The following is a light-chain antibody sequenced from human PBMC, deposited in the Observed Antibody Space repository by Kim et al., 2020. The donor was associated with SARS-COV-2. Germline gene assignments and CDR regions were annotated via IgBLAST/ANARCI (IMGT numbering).Light chain of an antibody. CDR3: QQRGN. Sequence: VVRQSPATLSLSPGQRATPSCRASQSVATYLAWYQQRPGQAPRLLIYDASKRATGIPARFRGSGSGTDFTLTIGTLEPEDSAVYYCQQRGNFGQGTRLEIK. V-gene: IGKV3-11*01. CDR2: DAS. J-gene: IGKJ5*01. CDR1: QSVATY.